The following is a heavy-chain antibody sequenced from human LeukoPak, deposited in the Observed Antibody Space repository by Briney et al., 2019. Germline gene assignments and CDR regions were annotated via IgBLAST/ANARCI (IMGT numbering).Heavy chain of an antibody. V-gene: IGHV3-9*01. CDR3: AKQSRVIAAAGPGAFDI. CDR1: GFTFDDYA. D-gene: IGHD6-13*01. CDR2: ISWNSGSI. J-gene: IGHJ3*02. Sequence: GGSLRLSCAASGFTFDDYAMHWVRQAPGKGLEWVSGISWNSGSIGYADSVKGRFTTSRDNAKNSLYLQMNSLRAEDTAVYYCAKQSRVIAAAGPGAFDIWGQGTMVTVSS.